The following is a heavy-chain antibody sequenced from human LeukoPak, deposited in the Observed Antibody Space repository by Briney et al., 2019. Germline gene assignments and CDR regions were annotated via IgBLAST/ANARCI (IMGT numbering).Heavy chain of an antibody. CDR2: ISSSSSTI. CDR1: GFTFSSYS. D-gene: IGHD2-2*01. J-gene: IGHJ6*02. Sequence: GGSLRLSCAASGFTFSSYSMNWVRQASGKGLEWVSYISSSSSTIYYADSVKGRFTISRDNAKNSLYLQMNSLRDEDTAVYYCARALVVPAADSNCYYYGMDVWGQGTTVTVSS. V-gene: IGHV3-48*02. CDR3: ARALVVPAADSNCYYYGMDV.